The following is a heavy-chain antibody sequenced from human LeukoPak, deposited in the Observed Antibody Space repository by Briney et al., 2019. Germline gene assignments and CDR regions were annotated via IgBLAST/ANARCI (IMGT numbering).Heavy chain of an antibody. CDR1: GGSFSGYD. Sequence: SETLSLTCAVSGGSFSGYDWSWIRQPPGKGLEWIGEINHSGSTNYNPSLKSRVTISVDTTKDQFSLKLSSVTAAATAVFYCAIQRIVRGALKKKNWFDPWGQGTLVTVSS. CDR2: INHSGST. V-gene: IGHV4-34*01. D-gene: IGHD3-10*02. J-gene: IGHJ5*02. CDR3: AIQRIVRGALKKKNWFDP.